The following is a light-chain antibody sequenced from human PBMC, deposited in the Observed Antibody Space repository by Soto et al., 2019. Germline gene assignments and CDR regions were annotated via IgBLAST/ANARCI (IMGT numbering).Light chain of an antibody. CDR1: QSISSW. CDR2: KAS. Sequence: DIQMTQSPATLSASVGDRVTITCRASQSISSWLAWYQQKPGQAPNLLIYKASSLEGGVPSRFSGSGSGTAFTLTISSLQPDDFATYYCQQYNSYWTFGQGTKVEIK. J-gene: IGKJ1*01. V-gene: IGKV1-5*03. CDR3: QQYNSYWT.